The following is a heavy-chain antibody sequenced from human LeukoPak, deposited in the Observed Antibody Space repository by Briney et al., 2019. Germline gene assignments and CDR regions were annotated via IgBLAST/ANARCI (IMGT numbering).Heavy chain of an antibody. D-gene: IGHD2-15*01. Sequence: SETLSLTCTVSGGSISSYYWSWIRQPPGEGLEWIGYIYYRGSTNYSPSLKSRVIISVDTSKNQFSLKLSSVTAADTAVYYCARESRLCSGGSCYDYWGQGTLVTVSS. J-gene: IGHJ4*02. CDR3: ARESRLCSGGSCYDY. CDR1: GGSISSYY. V-gene: IGHV4-59*01. CDR2: IYYRGST.